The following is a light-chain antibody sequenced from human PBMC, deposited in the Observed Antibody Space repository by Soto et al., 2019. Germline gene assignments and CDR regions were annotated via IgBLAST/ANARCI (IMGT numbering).Light chain of an antibody. J-gene: IGLJ2*01. CDR1: SSDVGGYNY. Sequence: QSALTQPASVSGSPGQSITISCTGTSSDVGGYNYVSWYQQHPGKAPKLMIYEVSNRPSGVSNRFSGSKSGNTASLTISGLRAEDEADYYCSSFVHKNNLIFGGGTKVTVL. CDR3: SSFVHKNNLI. CDR2: EVS. V-gene: IGLV2-14*01.